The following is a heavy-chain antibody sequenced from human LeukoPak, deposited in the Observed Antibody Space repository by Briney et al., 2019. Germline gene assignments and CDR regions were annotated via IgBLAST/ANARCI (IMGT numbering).Heavy chain of an antibody. D-gene: IGHD5-12*01. CDR1: GYTFTGYY. Sequence: ASVKVSCKASGYTFTGYYMHWVRQAPGQGLEWMGWINPNSGGTNYAQKFQGWVTMTRDTSISTAYMELSRLRSDDTAVYYCARGLGYSGYAGVGNRFDPWGQGTLVTVSS. V-gene: IGHV1-2*04. CDR3: ARGLGYSGYAGVGNRFDP. CDR2: INPNSGGT. J-gene: IGHJ5*02.